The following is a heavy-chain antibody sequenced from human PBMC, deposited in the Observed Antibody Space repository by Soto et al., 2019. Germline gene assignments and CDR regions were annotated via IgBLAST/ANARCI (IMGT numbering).Heavy chain of an antibody. J-gene: IGHJ4*02. CDR2: ISGSGGST. CDR1: GFTFSSYA. D-gene: IGHD2-8*01. Sequence: GGSLRLSCAASGFTFSSYAMSWVRQAPGKGLEWVSAISGSGGSTHYADSVKGRFTISRDNSKNTLYLQMNSLRAEDTAVYYCAKVSAVLMVYAMDYWGQGTLVTVSS. CDR3: AKVSAVLMVYAMDY. V-gene: IGHV3-23*01.